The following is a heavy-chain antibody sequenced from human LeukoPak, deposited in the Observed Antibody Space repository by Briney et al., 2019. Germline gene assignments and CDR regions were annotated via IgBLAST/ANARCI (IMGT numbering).Heavy chain of an antibody. CDR2: ISSSSSYI. CDR1: GFTFSSYS. D-gene: IGHD2-8*01. J-gene: IGHJ3*02. Sequence: GGSLRLSCAASGFTFSSYSMNWVRQAPGKGLEWVSSISSSSSYIYYADSVKGRLTISRDNAKNSLYLQMNSLRAEDTAVYYCASPGYCTVTSGYAFDIWGQGTMVTVSS. CDR3: ASPGYCTVTSGYAFDI. V-gene: IGHV3-21*01.